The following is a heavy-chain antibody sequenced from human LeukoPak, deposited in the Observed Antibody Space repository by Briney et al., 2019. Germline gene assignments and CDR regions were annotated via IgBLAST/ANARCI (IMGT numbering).Heavy chain of an antibody. D-gene: IGHD5-18*01. CDR3: AKDEGHSYGPYFDY. J-gene: IGHJ4*02. V-gene: IGHV3-43*01. Sequence: GGSLRLSCAASGFTFDSYTMHWVRQAPGKGLEWLSPINWDGGSTYYADSVKGRFTISRDNSKNSLYLQMNNLRTEDTALYYCAKDEGHSYGPYFDYWGQGTLVTVSS. CDR1: GFTFDSYT. CDR2: INWDGGST.